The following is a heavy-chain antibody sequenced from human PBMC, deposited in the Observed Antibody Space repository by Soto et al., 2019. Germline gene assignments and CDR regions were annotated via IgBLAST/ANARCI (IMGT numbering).Heavy chain of an antibody. J-gene: IGHJ4*02. D-gene: IGHD3-3*01. CDR2: ISYDGSNE. V-gene: IGHV3-30*03. Sequence: GRLLRVCWAAAGFTFRNYGRRWVRQEPGKGLEWVAVISYDGSNEYYADSVKGRFIISRDNSKNTVYLQMNSLRAEDTAVYYCAGYYDFWSGSSDYWGQGTLVTVSS. CDR1: GFTFRNYG. CDR3: AGYYDFWSGSSDY.